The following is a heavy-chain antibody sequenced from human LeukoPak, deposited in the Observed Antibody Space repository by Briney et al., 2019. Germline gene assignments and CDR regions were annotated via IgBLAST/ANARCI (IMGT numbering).Heavy chain of an antibody. CDR3: ASRKISGSSGWLEET. CDR1: GFTFSSYA. D-gene: IGHD6-19*01. Sequence: GGSLRLSCAASGFTFSSYAMSWVRQAPGKGLEWVSAISGSGGSTYYADSVKGRFTISRDNSKNTLYLQMNSLRAEDTAVYYCASRKISGSSGWLEETWGQGTLVTVSS. V-gene: IGHV3-23*01. J-gene: IGHJ4*02. CDR2: ISGSGGST.